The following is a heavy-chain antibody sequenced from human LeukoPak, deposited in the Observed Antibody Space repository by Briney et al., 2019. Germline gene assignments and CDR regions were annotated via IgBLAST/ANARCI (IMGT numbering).Heavy chain of an antibody. D-gene: IGHD5-24*01. Sequence: TGGSLRLSCAASGFNFDDYAMHWVRQAPGKGLEWVSGISWNSGNIAYADSVKGRFTISRDNAKNSLYLQMNSLRAEDTAVYYCAKDSVEMATIGLDAFDIWGQGTMVTVSS. CDR2: ISWNSGNI. V-gene: IGHV3-9*01. CDR1: GFNFDDYA. CDR3: AKDSVEMATIGLDAFDI. J-gene: IGHJ3*02.